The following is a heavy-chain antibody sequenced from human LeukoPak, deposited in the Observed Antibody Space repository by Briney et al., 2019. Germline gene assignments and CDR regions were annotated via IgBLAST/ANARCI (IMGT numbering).Heavy chain of an antibody. V-gene: IGHV1-18*01. CDR2: ISSYDGNT. CDR3: ARDGVVTPYYFDY. J-gene: IGHJ4*02. Sequence: ASVKVSCKASGDSFTSYGSSWVRQAPGQGLEWMGWISSYDGNTNYAQKLQDRLTMTTDTSTSTVYMELRSLRSHDTAVYYCARDGVVTPYYFDYWGQGTLVTVSS. D-gene: IGHD3-3*01. CDR1: GDSFTSYG.